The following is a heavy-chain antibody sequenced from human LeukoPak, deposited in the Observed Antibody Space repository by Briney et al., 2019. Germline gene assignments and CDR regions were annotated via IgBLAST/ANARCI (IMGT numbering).Heavy chain of an antibody. CDR2: IYPGDSDT. J-gene: IGHJ4*02. Sequence: GESLKISCKGSGYSFTNYWIGWVRQTPGKGLEWMGIIYPGDSDTRYSPSFQGQVTISAEKSFSTAYLQWSSLKASDTAIYYCARGMTSFDYWAQGTLVTVSS. D-gene: IGHD1-14*01. CDR3: ARGMTSFDY. CDR1: GYSFTNYW. V-gene: IGHV5-51*01.